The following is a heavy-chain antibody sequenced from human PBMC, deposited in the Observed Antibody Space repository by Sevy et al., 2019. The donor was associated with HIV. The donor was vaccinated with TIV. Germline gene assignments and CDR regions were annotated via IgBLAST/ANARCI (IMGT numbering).Heavy chain of an antibody. Sequence: GGSLRLSCAASGFTFSIYSMNWVRQAPGKGLEWVSSSSSSSNYIYYADSVKGRFTISRDNANNSLYLQMNSLRAEDTAVYYCARDGGRITMVQGVLAYYHGMDVWGQGTTVTVSS. CDR3: ARDGGRITMVQGVLAYYHGMDV. CDR1: GFTFSIYS. CDR2: SSSSSNYI. D-gene: IGHD3-10*01. V-gene: IGHV3-21*01. J-gene: IGHJ6*02.